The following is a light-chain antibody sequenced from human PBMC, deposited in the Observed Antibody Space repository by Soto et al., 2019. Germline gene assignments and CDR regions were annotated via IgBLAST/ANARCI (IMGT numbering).Light chain of an antibody. J-gene: IGLJ1*01. V-gene: IGLV2-11*01. CDR2: DVS. CDR1: SSDVGGYNY. Sequence: QSVLTQPRSVSGSPGQSVTISCTGTSSDVGGYNYVSWYQQHPGKAPKLMIYDVSKRPSGVPDRFSGSKSGNTASLTISGLQAEDEADYDCCSYAGSYVVGTGTKLTVL. CDR3: CSYAGSYV.